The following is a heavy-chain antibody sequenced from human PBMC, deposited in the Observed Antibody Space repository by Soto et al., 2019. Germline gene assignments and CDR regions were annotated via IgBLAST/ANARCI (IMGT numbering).Heavy chain of an antibody. CDR2: ISKDGTPT. D-gene: IGHD4-17*01. CDR3: ARGTDYADLGNAEYFHP. J-gene: IGHJ1*01. V-gene: IGHV3-30*03. CDR1: GSTFRTYG. Sequence: QVQLVESGGGVVQPGRSLRLSCAASGSTFRTYGIHWVRQAPGKGLEWVALISKDGTPTYYADSVRGRFTTSRDNSQNKVFLQMNSLRPEDTAIYFCARGTDYADLGNAEYFHPWGQGTLVTVSS.